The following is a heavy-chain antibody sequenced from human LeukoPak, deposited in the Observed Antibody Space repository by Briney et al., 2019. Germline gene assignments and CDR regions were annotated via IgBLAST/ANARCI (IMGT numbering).Heavy chain of an antibody. D-gene: IGHD5-12*01. Sequence: SVKVSCEASGGTFSSYAISGVRQAPGQGLEWMGGIIPIFGTANYAQKFQGRVTITADESTSTAYMELSSLRSEDTAVYYCARLNLGNSGFLLPWGQGALVTVSS. CDR1: GGTFSSYA. CDR3: ARLNLGNSGFLLP. V-gene: IGHV1-69*01. CDR2: IIPIFGTA. J-gene: IGHJ5*02.